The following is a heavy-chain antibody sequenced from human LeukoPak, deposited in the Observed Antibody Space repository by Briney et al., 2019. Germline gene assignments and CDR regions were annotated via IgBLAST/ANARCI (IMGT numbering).Heavy chain of an antibody. CDR1: GFTFSSYA. CDR3: ARDSGQLGGPFDY. Sequence: GGSLRLSCAASGFTFSSYAMHWVRQAAGKGLEWVAVISFDGSNKYYADSVKGRFTFSRGNSKNTLYLQMSSLRAEDTAVYYCARDSGQLGGPFDYWGQGTLVTVSS. D-gene: IGHD3-10*01. CDR2: ISFDGSNK. V-gene: IGHV3-30-3*01. J-gene: IGHJ4*02.